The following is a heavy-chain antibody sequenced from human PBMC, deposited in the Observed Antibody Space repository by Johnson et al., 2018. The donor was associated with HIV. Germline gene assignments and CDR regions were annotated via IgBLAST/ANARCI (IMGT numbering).Heavy chain of an antibody. Sequence: VPLVECGGGLVKPGGSLRLSCAASGFTVSSNYMSWVRQAPGKGLEWVSVIYSGGSTYYADSVKGRFTISRDNSKNTVYVQMSSLRAEDTAGYHCPTAYCNGGSCYSHLDAFDIWGRGTMVTVSS. D-gene: IGHD2-15*01. CDR2: IYSGGST. J-gene: IGHJ3*02. CDR3: PTAYCNGGSCYSHLDAFDI. CDR1: GFTVSSNY. V-gene: IGHV3-66*01.